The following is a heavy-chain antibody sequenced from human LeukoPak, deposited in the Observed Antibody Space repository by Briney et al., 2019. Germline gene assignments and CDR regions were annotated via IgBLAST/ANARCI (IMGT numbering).Heavy chain of an antibody. CDR2: IKQDGSEK. D-gene: IGHD3-22*01. CDR3: AREGLDPYFSDSSGYPGSRRYFDY. Sequence: PGGSLRLSCAASGFTFSTYWMSWVRQAPGKGLEWVATIKQDGSEKYYVDSVKGRFTISRDNAKNSLFLQMNSLRAEDTTVYYCAREGLDPYFSDSSGYPGSRRYFDYWGQGTLVTVSS. CDR1: GFTFSTYW. J-gene: IGHJ4*02. V-gene: IGHV3-7*01.